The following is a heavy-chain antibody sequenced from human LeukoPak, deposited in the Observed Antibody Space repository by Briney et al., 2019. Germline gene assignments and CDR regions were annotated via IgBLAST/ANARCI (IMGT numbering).Heavy chain of an antibody. J-gene: IGHJ4*02. CDR3: ARVRCSSTSCYSRHLFDY. Sequence: PSETLSLTCAVYGGSFSGYYWSWIRQPPGKGLEWIGDVNHSGSTNYNPSLKSRVTISVDTSKNQFSLKLSSVTAADTAVYYCARVRCSSTSCYSRHLFDYWGQGTLVTVSS. CDR1: GGSFSGYY. CDR2: VNHSGST. V-gene: IGHV4-34*01. D-gene: IGHD2-2*02.